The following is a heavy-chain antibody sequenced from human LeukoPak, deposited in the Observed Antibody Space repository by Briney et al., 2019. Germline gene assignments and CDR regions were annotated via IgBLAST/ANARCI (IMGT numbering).Heavy chain of an antibody. CDR3: AKDLGRYRNNYFDY. J-gene: IGHJ4*02. CDR1: GXTFSSYA. Sequence: PGGSLRLSCAASGXTFSSYAMSWVRQAPGKGLEWVSAISGSGGSTYYAGSVKGRFAISRDNSKNTLYLQMNSLRAEDTAVYYCAKDLGRYRNNYFDYWGQGTLVTVSS. CDR2: ISGSGGST. V-gene: IGHV3-23*01. D-gene: IGHD1-26*01.